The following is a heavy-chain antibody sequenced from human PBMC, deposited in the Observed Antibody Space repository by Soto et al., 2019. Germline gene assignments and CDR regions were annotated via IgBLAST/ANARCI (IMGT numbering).Heavy chain of an antibody. D-gene: IGHD2-15*01. CDR1: GFTFSSYA. J-gene: IGHJ6*02. CDR2: ISYDGSNK. V-gene: IGHV3-30-3*01. Sequence: QVQLVESGGGVVQPGRSLRLSCAASGFTFSSYAMHWVRQAPGKGLEWVAVISYDGSNKYYADSVKGRFTISRDNSKNTLYPQMNSLRAEDTAVYYCARDRLSSYCSGGSCYVDGIDVWGQGTTVTVSS. CDR3: ARDRLSSYCSGGSCYVDGIDV.